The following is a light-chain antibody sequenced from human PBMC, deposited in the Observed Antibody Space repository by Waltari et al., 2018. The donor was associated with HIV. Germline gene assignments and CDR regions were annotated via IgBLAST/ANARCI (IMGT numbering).Light chain of an antibody. CDR2: WAS. CDR3: QQHLTTPRT. Sequence: DIVMTQSPDSLVVSLGERATINCKSSQSVLRSSSNYVAWYQQKPGQPPKLLIYWASTRECGVPDRFSGRESGTDCALTIRSLQAEDVAVYYCQQHLTTPRTVGQGTKVEIK. V-gene: IGKV4-1*01. CDR1: QSVLRSSSNY. J-gene: IGKJ1*01.